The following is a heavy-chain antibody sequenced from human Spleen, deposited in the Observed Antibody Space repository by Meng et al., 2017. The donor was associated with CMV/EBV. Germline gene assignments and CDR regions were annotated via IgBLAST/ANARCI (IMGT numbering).Heavy chain of an antibody. CDR1: GGSLNGYY. J-gene: IGHJ4*02. Sequence: CAVYGGSLNGYYWSWIRQPPVKGLEWIGEINYSGTTNYNPSLKSRVTISLNSSKNQFSLNLKSVTAADTAVYYCARAYCSSTNCPEAYWGQGTLVTVSS. V-gene: IGHV4-34*01. CDR2: INYSGTT. D-gene: IGHD2-2*01. CDR3: ARAYCSSTNCPEAY.